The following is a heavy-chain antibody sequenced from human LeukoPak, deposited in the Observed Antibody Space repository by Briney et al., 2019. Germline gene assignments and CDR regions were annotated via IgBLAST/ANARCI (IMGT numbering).Heavy chain of an antibody. Sequence: PSETLSLTCTVSGGSISSYYWSWIRQPAGKGLEWIGRIYTSGSTNYNPSLKSRVTMSVDTSKNQFSLKLSSVTAADTAVYYCAREGSSSPYYYYGMDVWGQGTTVTVSS. V-gene: IGHV4-4*07. CDR1: GGSISSYY. D-gene: IGHD6-6*01. CDR2: IYTSGST. J-gene: IGHJ6*02. CDR3: AREGSSSPYYYYGMDV.